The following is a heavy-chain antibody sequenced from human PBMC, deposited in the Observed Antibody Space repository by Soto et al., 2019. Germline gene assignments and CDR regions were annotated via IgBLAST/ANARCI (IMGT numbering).Heavy chain of an antibody. J-gene: IGHJ4*02. CDR3: ANDRTRRPSRYYTDY. Sequence: GGSLRLSCVASGFTLSGYSMNWVRQAPGKGLEWVSYISSSSSTIYYADSVKGRFTISRDNAKNSLSLQMNSLRAEDTALYYCANDRTRRPSRYYTDYPGQ. CDR2: ISSSSSTI. CDR1: GFTLSGYS. V-gene: IGHV3-48*01. D-gene: IGHD2-8*01.